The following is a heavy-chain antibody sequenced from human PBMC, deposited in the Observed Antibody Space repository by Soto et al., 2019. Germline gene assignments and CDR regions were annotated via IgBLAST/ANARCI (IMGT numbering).Heavy chain of an antibody. J-gene: IGHJ4*02. D-gene: IGHD6-19*01. Sequence: EVQLLESGGGLVQPGGSLRLSCAASGFTFSNYAMSWVRQAPGKGLEWVSTITGSGSSTYYADSVRGQFTISRDNSKNTLYLQMNSLRAEDTAVYYCAKDEHSSGWYDFDYWDQGTLVTVSS. CDR1: GFTFSNYA. CDR3: AKDEHSSGWYDFDY. CDR2: ITGSGSST. V-gene: IGHV3-23*01.